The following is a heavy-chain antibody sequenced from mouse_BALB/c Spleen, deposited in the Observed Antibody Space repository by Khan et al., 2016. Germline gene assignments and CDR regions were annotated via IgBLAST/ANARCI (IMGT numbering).Heavy chain of an antibody. Sequence: EVELVEPGGGLVQPGGSLKLSCAASGFTFSTYAMSWVRQTPDKRLELVATINSNGGSTYYPDNVKGRFTISRDNAKNTPYLQMSSLKSEDTAMYYCARVRQAVDYWGQGTSVTVSS. J-gene: IGHJ4*01. CDR2: INSNGGST. CDR3: ARVRQAVDY. CDR1: GFTFSTYA. D-gene: IGHD2-14*01. V-gene: IGHV5-6-3*01.